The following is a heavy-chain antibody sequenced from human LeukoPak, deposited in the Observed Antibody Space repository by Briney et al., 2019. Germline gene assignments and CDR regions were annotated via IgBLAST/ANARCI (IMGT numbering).Heavy chain of an antibody. Sequence: PGGSLRLSCAASGFTFSSYAMHWVRQAPGKGLEWVAVIWYDGSNKYYADSVKGRFTISRDNSKNTLYLQTNSLRAEDTAVYYCAREVAIFGVVIDYWGQGTLVTVSS. V-gene: IGHV3-33*08. J-gene: IGHJ4*02. CDR1: GFTFSSYA. CDR3: AREVAIFGVVIDY. CDR2: IWYDGSNK. D-gene: IGHD3-3*01.